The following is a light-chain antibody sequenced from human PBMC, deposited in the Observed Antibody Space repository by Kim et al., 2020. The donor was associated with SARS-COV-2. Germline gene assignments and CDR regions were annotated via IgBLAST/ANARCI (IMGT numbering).Light chain of an antibody. V-gene: IGKV1-16*02. CDR3: QQYNSHPPT. CDR1: QVITNS. CDR2: TAS. Sequence: SASARDRFTITCRASQVITNSLVWFQQKPGKPPKSLIHTASSLQGGVPSKFSGSGSGTNFTLTISSLQPEDSATYYCQQYNSHPPTFGQGTKLEIK. J-gene: IGKJ2*01.